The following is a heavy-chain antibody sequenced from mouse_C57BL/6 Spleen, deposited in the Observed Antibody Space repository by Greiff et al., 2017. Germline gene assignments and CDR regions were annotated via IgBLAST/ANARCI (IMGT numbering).Heavy chain of an antibody. J-gene: IGHJ3*01. Sequence: EVHLVESGGGLVKPGGSLKLSCAASGFTFSSYTMSWVRQTPEKRLEWVATISGGGGNTYYPDSVKGRFTISRDNAKNTLYLQMSSLRSEDTALYYCASHGGGNFAWFAYWGQGTLVTVSA. CDR3: ASHGGGNFAWFAY. CDR1: GFTFSSYT. CDR2: ISGGGGNT. V-gene: IGHV5-9*01. D-gene: IGHD2-1*01.